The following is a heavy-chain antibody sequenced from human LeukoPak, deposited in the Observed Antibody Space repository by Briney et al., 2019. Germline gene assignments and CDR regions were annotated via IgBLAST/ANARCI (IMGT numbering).Heavy chain of an antibody. CDR1: GGSISSYY. D-gene: IGHD3-10*01. CDR3: ARDLSEYGWFGELYY. V-gene: IGHV4-4*07. J-gene: IGHJ4*02. CDR2: IYTSGST. Sequence: SETLSLTCTVSGGSISSYYWSWIRQPAGKGLEWIGRIYTSGSTNYNPSLKSRVTMSVDTSKNQFSLKLSSVTAEDTAVYYCARDLSEYGWFGELYYWGQGTLVTVSS.